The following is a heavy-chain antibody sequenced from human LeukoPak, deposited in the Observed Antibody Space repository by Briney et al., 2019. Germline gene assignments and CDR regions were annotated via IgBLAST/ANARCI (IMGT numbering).Heavy chain of an antibody. V-gene: IGHV3-23*01. CDR2: ISYSGGST. Sequence: GGSLRLSCAASGFTFTSYAMSWVRQAPGKGLEWVSAISYSGGSTYYADSVKGRFTISRDNSKNTLYLQMNSLTAEDTAVYYCARWDSSGYHKYYFDYWGQGTLVTVSS. D-gene: IGHD3-22*01. CDR3: ARWDSSGYHKYYFDY. CDR1: GFTFTSYA. J-gene: IGHJ4*02.